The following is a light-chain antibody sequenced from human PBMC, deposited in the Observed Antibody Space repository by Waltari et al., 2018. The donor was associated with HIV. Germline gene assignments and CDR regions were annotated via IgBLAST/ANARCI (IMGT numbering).Light chain of an antibody. CDR3: ATWDDSLSGWV. CDR1: SSNIGNNF. J-gene: IGLJ3*02. V-gene: IGLV1-47*01. CDR2: RND. Sequence: QSVLTQPPSASGTPGQRVTISCSGSSSNIGNNFIYWYQQFPGAAPKLLIYRNDQRPPGVPYRFPGSKSGTSASLAISGRRSEDEADYYCATWDDSLSGWVFSGGTKLTVL.